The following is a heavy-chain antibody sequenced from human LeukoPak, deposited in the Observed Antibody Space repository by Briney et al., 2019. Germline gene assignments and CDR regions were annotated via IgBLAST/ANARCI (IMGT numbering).Heavy chain of an antibody. D-gene: IGHD6-13*01. V-gene: IGHV3-7*04. Sequence: PGGSLRLSCTASGFTFSNNWVGWVRQAPGKGLEWVASIKQDGSATHYVDSVKGRFTISRDNANNSLFLHMNSLRVEDTAVYFCARWGYSSNWYFFDCWGQGTLLTVSS. CDR3: ARWGYSSNWYFFDC. CDR1: GFTFSNNW. J-gene: IGHJ4*02. CDR2: IKQDGSAT.